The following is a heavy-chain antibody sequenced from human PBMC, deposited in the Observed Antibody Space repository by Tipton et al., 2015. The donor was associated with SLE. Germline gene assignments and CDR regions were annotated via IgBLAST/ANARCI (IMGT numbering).Heavy chain of an antibody. D-gene: IGHD6-19*01. CDR2: IYYSGST. CDR3: ARGGMGIAVAGEFDS. V-gene: IGHV4-39*07. J-gene: IGHJ4*02. CDR1: GGSISSSSYY. Sequence: LSLTCTVSGGSISSSSYYWGWIRQPPGKGLEWIGSIYYSGSTYYNPSLMSRVTISVDTSKNQFSLNLSSLTAADTAVYFCARGGMGIAVAGEFDSWGQGTLVTVSS.